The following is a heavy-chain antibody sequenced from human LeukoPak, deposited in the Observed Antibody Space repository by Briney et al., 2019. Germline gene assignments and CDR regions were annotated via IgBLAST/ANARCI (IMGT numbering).Heavy chain of an antibody. Sequence: SETLSLTCTVSGYSISSGYYWGWIRQPPGKGLEWIGSIYHSGSTSYNPSLKSRVTISVDTSKNQFSLKLSSVTAADTAVYYCARSIGLTGGGVDVWGQGTTVTVSS. J-gene: IGHJ6*02. CDR1: GYSISSGYY. CDR3: ARSIGLTGGGVDV. V-gene: IGHV4-38-2*02. D-gene: IGHD3-9*01. CDR2: IYHSGST.